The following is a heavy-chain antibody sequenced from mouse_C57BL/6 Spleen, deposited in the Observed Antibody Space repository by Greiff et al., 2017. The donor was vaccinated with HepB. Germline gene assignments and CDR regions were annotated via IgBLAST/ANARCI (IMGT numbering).Heavy chain of an antibody. CDR3: ARGTTVVEDFDY. Sequence: EVKLVESGPELVKPGDSVKISCKASGYSFTGYFMNWVMQSHGKSLEWIGRINPYNGDTFYNQKFKGKATLTVDKSSSTAHMELRSLTSEDSAVYYCARGTTVVEDFDYWGQGTTLTVSS. CDR1: GYSFTGYF. V-gene: IGHV1-20*01. CDR2: INPYNGDT. D-gene: IGHD1-1*01. J-gene: IGHJ2*01.